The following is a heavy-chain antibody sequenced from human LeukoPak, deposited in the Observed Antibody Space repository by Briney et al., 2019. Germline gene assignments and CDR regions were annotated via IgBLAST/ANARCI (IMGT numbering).Heavy chain of an antibody. CDR1: GFTFSSYW. J-gene: IGHJ6*02. CDR2: ISGDGGIT. CDR3: AKSSGPGGYYYYGMDV. Sequence: TGGSLRLSCAASGFTFSSYWMSWVRQAPGKGLEWVSAISGDGGITYYADSVRGRFTISGDNSKSTLYLQMNSLRAEDTAVYYCAKSSGPGGYYYYGMDVWGQGTTVTVSS. V-gene: IGHV3-23*01. D-gene: IGHD3-22*01.